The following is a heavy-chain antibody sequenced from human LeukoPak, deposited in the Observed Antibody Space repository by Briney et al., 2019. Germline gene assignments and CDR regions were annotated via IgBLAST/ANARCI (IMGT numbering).Heavy chain of an antibody. D-gene: IGHD6-19*01. CDR3: ARGWGRSSWYGGLRFDD. J-gene: IGHJ4*02. CDR1: GGSISSGDYH. V-gene: IGHV4-30-4*01. Sequence: SETLSLTCTVSGGSISSGDYHWSWVRQPPGKGLEWIGYIYYSGSTYYNPSLRSRLTISMDTSKNQFSLKLSSVTAADTAVYYCARGWGRSSWYGGLRFDDWGQGTLVTVSS. CDR2: IYYSGST.